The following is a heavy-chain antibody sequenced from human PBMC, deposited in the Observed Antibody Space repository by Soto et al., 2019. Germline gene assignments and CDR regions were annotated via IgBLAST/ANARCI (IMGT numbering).Heavy chain of an antibody. Sequence: XVSLGLSFAASRFTFSSYGMHWVRHAPGKGLVWVSRINSDGSSTSYADSVKGRFTISRDNAKNTLYLQMNSLRAEDTAVYYCARDTPGPIFGVVLYYYGMDVWGQGTTVTVPS. D-gene: IGHD3-3*01. CDR1: RFTFSSYG. J-gene: IGHJ6*02. V-gene: IGHV3-74*01. CDR3: ARDTPGPIFGVVLYYYGMDV. CDR2: INSDGSST.